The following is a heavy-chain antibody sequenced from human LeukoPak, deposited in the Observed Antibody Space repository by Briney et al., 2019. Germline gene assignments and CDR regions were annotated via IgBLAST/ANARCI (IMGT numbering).Heavy chain of an antibody. CDR3: ARVRLDCYYGMDV. CDR2: IIPIFGTA. V-gene: IGHV1-69*13. Sequence: SVKVSCKASVGTLSSYAISWVRQTPGQGLEWMGGIIPIFGTANYAQKFQGRVTITADESTSTAYMELSSLRSEDTAVYYCARVRLDCYYGMDVWGKGTTVTVSS. J-gene: IGHJ6*04. CDR1: VGTLSSYA. D-gene: IGHD6-19*01.